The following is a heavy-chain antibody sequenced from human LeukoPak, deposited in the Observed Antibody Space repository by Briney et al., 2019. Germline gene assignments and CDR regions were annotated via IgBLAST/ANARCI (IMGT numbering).Heavy chain of an antibody. D-gene: IGHD5-12*01. V-gene: IGHV3-48*04. CDR1: GFTFSSYS. CDR3: ASFQWLRYFDF. J-gene: IGHJ4*02. Sequence: PGGSLRLSCAASGFTFSSYSMNWVRQAPGKGLEWVSYISSSSSTIYYADSVKGRFTISRDNAKNSLFLQMNSLGAEDTAVYFCASFQWLRYFDFWGQGTLVTVSS. CDR2: ISSSSSTI.